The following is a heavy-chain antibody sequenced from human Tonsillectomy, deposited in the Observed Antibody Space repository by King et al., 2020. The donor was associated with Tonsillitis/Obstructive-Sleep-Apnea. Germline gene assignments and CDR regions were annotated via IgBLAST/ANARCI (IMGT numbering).Heavy chain of an antibody. Sequence: VQLVESGAEVKKPGASVKVSCKASHYTFTSYDISWVRQAPGQGLEWMGWINSYNGTTKNAQKLQGRVTMTTDTSTSTAYMELRSLRSDDTAVYYCARAVPFFCYMDVWGKGTTVTVSS. CDR1: HYTFTSYD. CDR3: ARAVPFFCYMDV. V-gene: IGHV1-18*01. D-gene: IGHD3-3*01. CDR2: INSYNGTT. J-gene: IGHJ6*03.